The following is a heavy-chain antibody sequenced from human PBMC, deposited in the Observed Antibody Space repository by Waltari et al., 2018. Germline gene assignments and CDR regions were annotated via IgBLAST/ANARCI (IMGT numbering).Heavy chain of an antibody. J-gene: IGHJ4*02. CDR3: ARPYASGWYINFDY. CDR2: IKQDGSEN. CDR1: GFTFISYW. V-gene: IGHV3-7*01. D-gene: IGHD6-19*01. Sequence: EVQLVESGGGLVQPGGSLRLSCAASGFTFISYWLSWVRQAPGKGLEWVANIKQDGSENYYVDSVKGRFTFSRDNAKNSLYLQMNSLRAEDTAVYYCARPYASGWYINFDYWGQGTLVTVSS.